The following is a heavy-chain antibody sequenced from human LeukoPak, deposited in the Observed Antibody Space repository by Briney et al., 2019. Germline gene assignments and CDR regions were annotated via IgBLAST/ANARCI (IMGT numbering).Heavy chain of an antibody. D-gene: IGHD1-26*01. Sequence: TETLSLTCTVSGGSISSHYCSCVRQTPGKGLEWLGQINYRGRTYYNPSLKSRATLSIDTSKNQFSLKVSSVTAADTAVYYCARDIEAVGATLYFDYWGQGTLVTVSS. CDR2: INYRGRT. V-gene: IGHV4-59*11. CDR3: ARDIEAVGATLYFDY. CDR1: GGSISSHY. J-gene: IGHJ4*02.